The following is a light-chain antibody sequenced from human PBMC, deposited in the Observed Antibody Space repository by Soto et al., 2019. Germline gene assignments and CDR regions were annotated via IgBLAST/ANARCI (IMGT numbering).Light chain of an antibody. V-gene: IGKV3-15*01. Sequence: EIVMTQSPATLSVSPGEIATLACRASQSVSIDLAWYQQTPGQAPRLLIYGASTRATGIPVRFSGSGSGTDFTLTISSLETEDSAVYYCQQRSTWPRTFGGGTKVDIK. J-gene: IGKJ4*01. CDR1: QSVSID. CDR3: QQRSTWPRT. CDR2: GAS.